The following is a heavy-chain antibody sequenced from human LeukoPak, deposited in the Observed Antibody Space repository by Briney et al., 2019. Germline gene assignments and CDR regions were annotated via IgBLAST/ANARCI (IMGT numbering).Heavy chain of an antibody. J-gene: IGHJ5*01. CDR1: GYTLTELS. CDR2: FDPEDGET. V-gene: IGHV1-24*01. Sequence: ASVKVSCKVSGYTLTELSMHWVRQAPGKGLESMGGFDPEDGETIYAQKFQGRVTMTEDTSTDTAYMELSSLRSEDTAVYYCATETFDGDGYNFGSWGQGTLVTVSS. CDR3: ATETFDGDGYNFGS. D-gene: IGHD5-24*01.